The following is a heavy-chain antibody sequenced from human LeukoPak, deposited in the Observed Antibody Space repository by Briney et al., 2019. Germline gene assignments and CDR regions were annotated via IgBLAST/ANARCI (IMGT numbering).Heavy chain of an antibody. Sequence: SETLSLTCTVPGGSISSSSYYWGWIRQPPGKGLEWIGSIYYSGSTYYNPSLESRVTISVDTSKNQFSLKLSSVTAADTAVYYCARHRWMATSYYFDYWGQGTLVTVSS. CDR1: GGSISSSSYY. D-gene: IGHD5-24*01. CDR2: IYYSGST. V-gene: IGHV4-39*01. CDR3: ARHRWMATSYYFDY. J-gene: IGHJ4*02.